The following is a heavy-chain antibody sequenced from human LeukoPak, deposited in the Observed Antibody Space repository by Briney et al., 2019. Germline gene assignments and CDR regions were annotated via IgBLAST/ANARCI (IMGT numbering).Heavy chain of an antibody. CDR1: GYTFTSYD. CDR2: MNPNSGNT. D-gene: IGHD6-13*01. V-gene: IGHV1-8*01. CDR3: ARGGGRQLFNNWFDP. J-gene: IGHJ5*02. Sequence: ASVKVSCKASGYTFTSYDINWVRQATGQGLEWMGWMNPNSGNTGYAQKFQGRVTMTRKTSISTAYMELSSLRSEDTAVYYCARGGGRQLFNNWFDPWGQGTLVTVSS.